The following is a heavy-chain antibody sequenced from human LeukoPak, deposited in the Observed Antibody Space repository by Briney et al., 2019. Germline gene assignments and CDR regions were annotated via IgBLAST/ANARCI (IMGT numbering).Heavy chain of an antibody. CDR3: ARVLHKRNYDSSTYYGY. CDR2: ISSSSTTI. V-gene: IGHV3-48*01. Sequence: GGALRLSCAASGFTFSSYSMNWVRQAPGKGLEWVSYISSSSTTIYYADSVKGRFTISRDNAKNSLYLQMNSLRAEDTAVYYCARVLHKRNYDSSTYYGYSGQGTLVTASS. D-gene: IGHD3-22*01. J-gene: IGHJ4*02. CDR1: GFTFSSYS.